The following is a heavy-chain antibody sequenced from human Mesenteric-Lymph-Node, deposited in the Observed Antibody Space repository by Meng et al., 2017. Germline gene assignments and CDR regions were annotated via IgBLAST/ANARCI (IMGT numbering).Heavy chain of an antibody. Sequence: QVQLVQSGAEVNKLGASVKVSCKASDYIFTSYGLSWVRQAPGQGLEWMGWISGHNGNTKYAQQFQGRVTMTTDTSTSTAYMELRSLRADDTAVYYCARVTMIGYFDYWGQGTLVTVSS. J-gene: IGHJ4*01. D-gene: IGHD3-22*01. CDR2: ISGHNGNT. CDR1: DYIFTSYG. CDR3: ARVTMIGYFDY. V-gene: IGHV1-18*01.